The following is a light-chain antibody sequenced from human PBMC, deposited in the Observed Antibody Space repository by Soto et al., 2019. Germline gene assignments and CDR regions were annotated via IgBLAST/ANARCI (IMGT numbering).Light chain of an antibody. CDR3: LQHNSYPLT. CDR2: AAS. Sequence: DIQMTQSPSSLSASVGDRVTFTCRASQSIANDLAWYQLKPTEAPKRLIYAASSLQSGVPSRFSGSGAGTEFTLTISSLQPEDFGTYYCLQHNSYPLTFSGGTTVEI. V-gene: IGKV1-17*01. CDR1: QSIAND. J-gene: IGKJ4*01.